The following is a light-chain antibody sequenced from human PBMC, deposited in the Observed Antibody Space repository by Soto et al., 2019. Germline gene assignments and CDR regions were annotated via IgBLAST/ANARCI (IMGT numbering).Light chain of an antibody. CDR3: QGYNSAHLS. Sequence: QMTQSPSSLSASVGDRVTITCRASQDITNYLGRHQQKPGKVPKLLIYAASTLQPGVPSRFNGSGSGTDFTLTINNLQPEDVATYYCQGYNSAHLSFGGGTKVETK. V-gene: IGKV1-27*01. CDR1: QDITNY. J-gene: IGKJ4*01. CDR2: AAS.